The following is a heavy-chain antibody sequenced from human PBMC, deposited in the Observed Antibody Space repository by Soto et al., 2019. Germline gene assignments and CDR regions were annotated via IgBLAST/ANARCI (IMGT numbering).Heavy chain of an antibody. CDR1: GGSVSSYY. V-gene: IGHV4-4*07. CDR3: ASDSTGWFDP. CDR2: FYTSGNT. J-gene: IGHJ5*02. Sequence: LSLTCTVSGGSVSSYYWSWIRQPAGKGLEWIGRFYTSGNTNYNPSLKSRVTMSLDTSKNQFSLKLSSVTAADTAVYFCASDSTGWFDPWGQGTLVTVSS. D-gene: IGHD7-27*01.